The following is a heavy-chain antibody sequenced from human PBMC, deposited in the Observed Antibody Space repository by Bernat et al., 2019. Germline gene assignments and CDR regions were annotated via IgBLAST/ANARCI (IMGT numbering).Heavy chain of an antibody. Sequence: QVQLVQSGAEVKEPGASVKVSCSTSGYTFTTYYMHWVRLAPGHGLEWMGIVNPIGGTTYYAQKFQGRVTMTRDTSTSTVYMELSSLTSEDTALYYCARSHRSGWTWLSYWGQGTLVTVSS. CDR2: VNPIGGTT. V-gene: IGHV1-46*01. CDR1: GYTFTTYY. CDR3: ARSHRSGWTWLSY. D-gene: IGHD6-19*01. J-gene: IGHJ4*02.